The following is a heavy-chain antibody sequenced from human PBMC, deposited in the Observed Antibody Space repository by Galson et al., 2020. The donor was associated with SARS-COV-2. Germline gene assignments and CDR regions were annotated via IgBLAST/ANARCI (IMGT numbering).Heavy chain of an antibody. J-gene: IGHJ4*02. V-gene: IGHV3-21*01. Sequence: GGSLRLSCAASGFTFSSYSINWVRQAPGKGLEWVSSIISSSSYIYYADSVKGRFTISRDNAKNSLYLQMNSLRAEDTAVYYCAREITTVVTPDYFDYWGQGTLVTVSS. D-gene: IGHD4-17*01. CDR3: AREITTVVTPDYFDY. CDR1: GFTFSSYS. CDR2: IISSSSYI.